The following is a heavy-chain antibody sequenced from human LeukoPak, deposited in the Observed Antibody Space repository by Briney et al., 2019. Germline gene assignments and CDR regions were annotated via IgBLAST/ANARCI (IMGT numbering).Heavy chain of an antibody. D-gene: IGHD3-10*01. Sequence: GRSLRLSCAASGFTFSSYGMHWVRQAPGKGLEWVAFIRYDGSNRNYADSVQGRLTISRDNSKNTLYLQMTSLRTEDTAVYYCAKRPPGSGLDYWGQGTLVTVSS. V-gene: IGHV3-30*02. J-gene: IGHJ4*02. CDR1: GFTFSSYG. CDR2: IRYDGSNR. CDR3: AKRPPGSGLDY.